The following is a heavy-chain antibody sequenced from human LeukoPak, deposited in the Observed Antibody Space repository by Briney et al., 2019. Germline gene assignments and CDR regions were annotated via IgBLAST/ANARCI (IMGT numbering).Heavy chain of an antibody. J-gene: IGHJ4*02. Sequence: ASVKVSCKASGYTFTDYHINWVRQAAGQGLEWVGWMNPKNGDSGYAQKCQGRVTITRDTSISTSYMELRSLRPDDTAVYFCARTTSFTASGYDYWGQGTLVTVSS. V-gene: IGHV1-8*03. CDR1: GYTFTDYH. CDR2: MNPKNGDS. D-gene: IGHD6-25*01. CDR3: ARTTSFTASGYDY.